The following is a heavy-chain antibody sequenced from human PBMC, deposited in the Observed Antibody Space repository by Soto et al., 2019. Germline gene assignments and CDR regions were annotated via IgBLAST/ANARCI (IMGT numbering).Heavy chain of an antibody. D-gene: IGHD1-26*01. J-gene: IGHJ6*02. CDR3: AREHVVGRYYYGMDV. CDR2: ISAYNGNT. CDR1: GYTFTSYG. V-gene: IGHV1-18*01. Sequence: QVQLVQSGAEVKKPGASVKVSCKASGYTFTSYGISWVRQAPGQGLEWMGWISAYNGNTNYAQKLQGRVTMXXDXSXXTAYMELRSLRSDDTAVYYCAREHVVGRYYYGMDVWGQGTTVTVSS.